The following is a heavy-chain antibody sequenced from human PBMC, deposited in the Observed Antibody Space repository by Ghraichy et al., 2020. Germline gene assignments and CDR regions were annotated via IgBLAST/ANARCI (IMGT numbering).Heavy chain of an antibody. J-gene: IGHJ1*01. D-gene: IGHD6-19*01. V-gene: IGHV3-23*01. CDR1: GFTFSSYA. Sequence: GESLNISCAASGFTFSSYAMSWVRQAPGKGLEWVSAISGSGGNTYYADSVKGRFTFSRDNSKNTLYLQMNSLRAEDTAVYYCAKDVGRGGGSGFHQWGQGTLVTVSS. CDR2: ISGSGGNT. CDR3: AKDVGRGGGSGFHQ.